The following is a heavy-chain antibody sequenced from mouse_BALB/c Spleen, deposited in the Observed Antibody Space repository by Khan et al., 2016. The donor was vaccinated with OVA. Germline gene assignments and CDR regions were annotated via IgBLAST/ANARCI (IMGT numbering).Heavy chain of an antibody. CDR2: IYPGTDNT. Sequence: QVRLQQSGAELVRPGASVKLSCKTSGYIFTSYWIHWVKQRSGQGLEWIARIYPGTDNTYFNEKLKDKATLTADKSSSTAYMHLSSLKSEDSAVYFCAREEALYYFDYWGQGTTLTVSS. D-gene: IGHD1-1*01. J-gene: IGHJ2*01. V-gene: IGHV1S132*01. CDR1: GYIFTSYW. CDR3: AREEALYYFDY.